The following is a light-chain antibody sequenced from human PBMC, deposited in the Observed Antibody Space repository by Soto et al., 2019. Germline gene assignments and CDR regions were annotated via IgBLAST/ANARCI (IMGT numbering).Light chain of an antibody. CDR2: EVS. CDR1: SSDVGGYNY. V-gene: IGLV2-14*01. CDR3: SSYRSIGSLV. J-gene: IGLJ1*01. Sequence: QSALTQPASVSGSPGQSITISCTGTSSDVGGYNYVSWYQQHPGKAPKVMIYEVSNRPSGVSNRFSGSKSGNTASLTISWLQAEDEAYYYCSSYRSIGSLVFGTGTKVTVL.